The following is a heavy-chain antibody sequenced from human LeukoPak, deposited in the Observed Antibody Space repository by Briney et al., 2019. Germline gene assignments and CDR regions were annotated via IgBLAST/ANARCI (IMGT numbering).Heavy chain of an antibody. J-gene: IGHJ4*02. D-gene: IGHD3-16*02. CDR2: ISAYNGNT. CDR3: ARDLSYLDLGY. CDR1: GGTFSSYA. V-gene: IGHV1-18*01. Sequence: GASVKVSCKASGGTFSSYAISWVRQAPGQGLEWMGWISAYNGNTNYAQKLQGRVTMTTDTSTSTAYMELRSLRSDDTAVYYCARDLSYLDLGYWGQGTLVTVSS.